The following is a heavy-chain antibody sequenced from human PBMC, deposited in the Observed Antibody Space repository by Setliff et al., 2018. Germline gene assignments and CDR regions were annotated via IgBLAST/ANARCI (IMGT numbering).Heavy chain of an antibody. CDR1: GFTFSSYG. J-gene: IGHJ4*02. Sequence: PGGSLRLSCAASGFTFSSYGMHWVRQAPGKGLEWVAVIWDDGGNKYHADSVKGRFTLSRDNSKNTLYLQMDSLRPEDTDVYYCARTCSGSGCYAGLESWGQGTPVTVSS. CDR2: IWDDGGNK. V-gene: IGHV3-33*08. D-gene: IGHD2-15*01. CDR3: ARTCSGSGCYAGLES.